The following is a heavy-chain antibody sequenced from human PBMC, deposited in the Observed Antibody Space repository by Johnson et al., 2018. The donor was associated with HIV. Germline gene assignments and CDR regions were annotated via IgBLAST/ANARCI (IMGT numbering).Heavy chain of an antibody. CDR3: AKDTAYDYGDYGTAFDI. CDR2: ISWNSGSI. D-gene: IGHD4-17*01. V-gene: IGHV3-9*01. CDR1: GFTVSSNY. Sequence: VQLVESGGGLVQPGGSLRLSCAASGFTVSSNYMSWVRQAPGKGLEWVSDISWNSGSIGYADSVKGRFTISRDNAKNSLYLQMNSLRGDDTALYYCAKDTAYDYGDYGTAFDIWGQGTTVTVSS. J-gene: IGHJ3*02.